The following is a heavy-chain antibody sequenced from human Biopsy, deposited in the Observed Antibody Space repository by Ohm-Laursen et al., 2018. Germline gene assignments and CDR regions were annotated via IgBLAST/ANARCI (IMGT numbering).Heavy chain of an antibody. J-gene: IGHJ4*02. CDR3: TRAGGGKIYGL. CDR2: VHKSGNT. V-gene: IGHV4-31*02. CDR1: GVSMNTGTYY. D-gene: IGHD3-16*01. Sequence: SQTLSLTCTVSGVSMNTGTYYWTWIRQNPATGLEWIGYVHKSGNTLYNPSLKSRLPISVDTSRNQFSLKLTSVTAADTALYYCTRAGGGKIYGLWGQGTLVTVSS.